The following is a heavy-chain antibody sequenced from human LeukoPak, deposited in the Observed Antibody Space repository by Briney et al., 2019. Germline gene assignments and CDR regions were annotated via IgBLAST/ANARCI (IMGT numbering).Heavy chain of an antibody. CDR2: ISAYNGNT. CDR3: ARDNSVGDIAWWFDP. V-gene: IGHV1-18*01. D-gene: IGHD3-10*01. CDR1: GYTFTSYG. Sequence: PSVKVSCKASGYTFTSYGISWLRQAPGQGLEWMGWISAYNGNTNHAQKLQGRVTMTTDTSTSTAYMELRSLRSDDTAVYYCARDNSVGDIAWWFDPWGQGTLVTVSS. J-gene: IGHJ5*02.